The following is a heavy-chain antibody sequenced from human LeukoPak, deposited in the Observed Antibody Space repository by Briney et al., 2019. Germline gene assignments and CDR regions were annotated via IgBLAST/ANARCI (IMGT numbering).Heavy chain of an antibody. CDR3: AKDRAVAGTPLGEFDY. V-gene: IGHV3-23*01. Sequence: GGSLRLSCAASGFTFSSYAMSWVRQTPGKGLAWVSAISGSGGSTYYADSVKGRFTISRDNSKNTLYLQMNSLRAEDTAVYYCAKDRAVAGTPLGEFDYWGQGTLVTVSS. J-gene: IGHJ4*02. CDR1: GFTFSSYA. CDR2: ISGSGGST. D-gene: IGHD6-19*01.